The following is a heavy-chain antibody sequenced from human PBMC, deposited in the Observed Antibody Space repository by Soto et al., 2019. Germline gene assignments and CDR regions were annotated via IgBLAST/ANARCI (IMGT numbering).Heavy chain of an antibody. Sequence: QVQLVQSGAEVKKPGSSVKVSCKASGGTFRSYAISWVRQAPGQGLEWMGGIIPIFGTANYAQKFQGRVTITADEATSTAYMELSSLRSEDTAVYYCARDLVKRRRGAEYFQHWGQGTLVTVSS. CDR3: ARDLVKRRRGAEYFQH. D-gene: IGHD2-8*02. CDR1: GGTFRSYA. CDR2: IIPIFGTA. V-gene: IGHV1-69*01. J-gene: IGHJ1*01.